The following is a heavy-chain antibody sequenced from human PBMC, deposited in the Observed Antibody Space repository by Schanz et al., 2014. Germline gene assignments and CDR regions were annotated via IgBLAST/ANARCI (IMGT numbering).Heavy chain of an antibody. J-gene: IGHJ6*02. D-gene: IGHD2-15*01. Sequence: QLQLQESGPGLVKPSETLSLTCTVSGGSISGSSYHWGWTRQPPGKGPEWIGTISYSGSTYYNPPIKGGVPIPEDPPKTHSPLRWIFVTAADTAIYYCARQERGIWGHNGMDVWGQGTTVTVSS. CDR1: GGSISGSSYH. CDR3: ARQERGIWGHNGMDV. V-gene: IGHV4-39*01. CDR2: ISYSGST.